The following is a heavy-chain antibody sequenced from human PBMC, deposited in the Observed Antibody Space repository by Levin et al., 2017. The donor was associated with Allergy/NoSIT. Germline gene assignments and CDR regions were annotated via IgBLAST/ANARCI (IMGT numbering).Heavy chain of an antibody. CDR1: GFTFSSYA. D-gene: IGHD5-18*01. Sequence: GGSLRLSCAASGFTFSSYAMSWVRQAPGKGLEWVSAISGSGGSTYYADSVKGRFTISRDNSKNTLYLQMNSLRAEDTAVYYCAKDSRYSYGYEGVLGWVDYWGQGTLVTVSS. J-gene: IGHJ4*02. CDR3: AKDSRYSYGYEGVLGWVDY. V-gene: IGHV3-23*01. CDR2: ISGSGGST.